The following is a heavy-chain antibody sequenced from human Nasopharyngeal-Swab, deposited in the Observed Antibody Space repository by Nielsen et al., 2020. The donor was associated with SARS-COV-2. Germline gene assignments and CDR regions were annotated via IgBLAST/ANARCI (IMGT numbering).Heavy chain of an antibody. J-gene: IGHJ5*02. CDR1: GGSMGSSGYH. V-gene: IGHV4-39*01. CDR2: IHYGGGT. Sequence: SETLSLTCTVVGGSMGSSGYHWGWIRQPPGKGLEWIGSIHYGGGTYYNPSLSRRVTLAVDASRNQFSLTVTSVTAADTALYYCVRREYSNRLDPWGQGTLVTVSS. D-gene: IGHD2/OR15-2a*01. CDR3: VRREYSNRLDP.